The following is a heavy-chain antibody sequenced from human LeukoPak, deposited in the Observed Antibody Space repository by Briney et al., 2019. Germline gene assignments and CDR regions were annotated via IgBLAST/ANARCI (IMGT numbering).Heavy chain of an antibody. Sequence: ASVKVSCKASGYTFTGYYMHWVRQAPGQGLEWMGWINPNSGGTNYAQKFQGRVTMTRDTSISTAYMELSRLRSDDTAVYYCARDLDFWSGYSDWGQGTLVTVSS. J-gene: IGHJ4*02. D-gene: IGHD3-3*01. CDR1: GYTFTGYY. CDR3: ARDLDFWSGYSD. CDR2: INPNSGGT. V-gene: IGHV1-2*02.